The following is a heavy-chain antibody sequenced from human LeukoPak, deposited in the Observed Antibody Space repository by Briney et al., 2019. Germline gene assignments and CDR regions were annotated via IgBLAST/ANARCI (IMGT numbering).Heavy chain of an antibody. J-gene: IGHJ4*02. CDR1: GYSISSGYF. D-gene: IGHD6-13*01. Sequence: SETLSLTCTVSGYSISSGYFWGWIRQPPGKGLEWIGNVYHNGNTWYNSSLKSRVAISVDTSKNQFSLKLSSVTAADTAVYYCARVYSSSWSRFDYWGQGTLVTVSS. V-gene: IGHV4-38-2*02. CDR2: VYHNGNT. CDR3: ARVYSSSWSRFDY.